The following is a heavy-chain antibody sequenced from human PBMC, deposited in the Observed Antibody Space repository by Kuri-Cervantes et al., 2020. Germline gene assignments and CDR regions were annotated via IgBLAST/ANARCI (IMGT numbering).Heavy chain of an antibody. CDR2: ISYDGSNK. Sequence: GGSLRLSCAASGFSFDDYAMHWVRQAPGKGLEWVAVISYDGSNKYYADSVKGRFTISRDNSKSTLYLQMNSLRPEDTAVYYCARERARFEIYTMDVWGQGTTVTVSS. D-gene: IGHD3-10*01. CDR1: GFSFDDYA. CDR3: ARERARFEIYTMDV. J-gene: IGHJ6*02. V-gene: IGHV3-30-3*01.